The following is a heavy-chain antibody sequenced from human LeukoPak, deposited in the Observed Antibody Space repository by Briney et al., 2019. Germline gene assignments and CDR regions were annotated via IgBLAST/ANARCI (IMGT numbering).Heavy chain of an antibody. CDR2: ISAYNGNT. Sequence: ASVKVSCKASGYTFTNYGINWVRQAPGQGLEWMGWISAYNGNTNYAQKLQGRVTMTTDTSTSTAYMELRSLRSDDTAVYYCARDIAAADDNWFDPWGQGTLVTVSS. D-gene: IGHD6-13*01. CDR1: GYTFTNYG. J-gene: IGHJ5*02. CDR3: ARDIAAADDNWFDP. V-gene: IGHV1-18*01.